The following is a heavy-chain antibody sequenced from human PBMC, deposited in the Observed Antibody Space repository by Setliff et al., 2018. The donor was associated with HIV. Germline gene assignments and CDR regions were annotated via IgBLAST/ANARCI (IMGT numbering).Heavy chain of an antibody. D-gene: IGHD3-22*01. V-gene: IGHV4-39*01. J-gene: IGHJ4*02. CDR1: GGSISSSGYY. CDR2: IFYSGST. Sequence: SETLSLTCTVSGGSISSSGYYWGWLRQPPGKGLEGIGSIFYSGSTYYNPSLKSRITISVDTSKSLFSLKLGSVTAADTAVYYCARHAGSRGYYPRPFDYWGQGTLVTVSS. CDR3: ARHAGSRGYYPRPFDY.